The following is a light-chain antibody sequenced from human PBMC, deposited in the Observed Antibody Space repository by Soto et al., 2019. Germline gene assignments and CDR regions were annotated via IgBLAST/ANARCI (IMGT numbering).Light chain of an antibody. CDR2: DNN. Sequence: QSVLTQPPSVSAAPGQKVTISCSGSSSNIGSNYVSWYQQLPGTAPKLLICDNNKRPSGIPDRFSGSTSDTSATLGITGLQTGDEADYYCATWDSTLSAVVFGGGTQLTVL. V-gene: IGLV1-51*01. CDR1: SSNIGSNY. CDR3: ATWDSTLSAVV. J-gene: IGLJ2*01.